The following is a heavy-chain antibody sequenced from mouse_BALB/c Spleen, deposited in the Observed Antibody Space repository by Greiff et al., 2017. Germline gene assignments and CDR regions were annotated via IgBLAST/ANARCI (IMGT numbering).Heavy chain of an antibody. V-gene: IGHV3-8*02. Sequence: EVKLQESGPSLVKPSQTLSLTCSVTGDSITSGYWNWIRKFPGNKLEYMGYISYSGSTYYNPSLKSRISITRDTSKNQYYLQLNSVTTEDTATYYCASPPYGNYPAWFAYWGQGTLVTVSA. CDR2: ISYSGST. CDR1: GDSITSGY. CDR3: ASPPYGNYPAWFAY. D-gene: IGHD2-10*02. J-gene: IGHJ3*01.